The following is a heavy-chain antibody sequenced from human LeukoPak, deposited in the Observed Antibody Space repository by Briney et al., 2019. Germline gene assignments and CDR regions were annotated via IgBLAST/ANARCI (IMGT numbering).Heavy chain of an antibody. V-gene: IGHV5-51*01. D-gene: IGHD6-19*01. CDR2: IYPGDSDT. J-gene: IGHJ4*02. CDR3: ARLIAVAGTGYYFDY. CDR1: GYNFTSYW. Sequence: GESLKISCKGSGYNFTSYWIGWVRQMPGKGLEWMGIIYPGDSDTRYSPSFQGQVTISADKSISTAYLQWSSLKASDTAMYYCARLIAVAGTGYYFDYWGQGTLVTVSS.